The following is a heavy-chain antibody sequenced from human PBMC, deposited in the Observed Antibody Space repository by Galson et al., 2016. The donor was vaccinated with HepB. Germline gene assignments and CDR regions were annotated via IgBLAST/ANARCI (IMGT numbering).Heavy chain of an antibody. D-gene: IGHD2-21*02. Sequence: SLRLSCAASGFTFSSYLVYWVRQAPGKGLEYVASISTSSTYIYYADSVRGRFTISRDNAENSLFLQMNSLRAEDTAVYYCAREAGSAATANPRFDSRGRGVLVTVSS. CDR1: GFTFSSYL. CDR2: ISTSSTYI. J-gene: IGHJ4*02. V-gene: IGHV3-21*01. CDR3: AREAGSAATANPRFDS.